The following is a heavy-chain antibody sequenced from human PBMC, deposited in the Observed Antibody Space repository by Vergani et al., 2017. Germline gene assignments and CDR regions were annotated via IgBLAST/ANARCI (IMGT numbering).Heavy chain of an antibody. CDR1: GITFWKFG. V-gene: IGHV3-23*01. Sequence: EVQLLESGGGLAQPGGSLRLSCAASGITFWKFGMHWVRQGPGKGLEWVSGISWNSGAVDYADSVKGRFTISRDNSKNTLYLQMNSLRAEDTAVYYCARFSRPYYDFWSGYYVTDYYYMDVWGKGTTVTVSS. CDR2: ISWNSGAV. J-gene: IGHJ6*03. CDR3: ARFSRPYYDFWSGYYVTDYYYMDV. D-gene: IGHD3-3*01.